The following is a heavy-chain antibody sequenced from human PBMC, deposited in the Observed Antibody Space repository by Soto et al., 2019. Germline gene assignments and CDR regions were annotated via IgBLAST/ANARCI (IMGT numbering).Heavy chain of an antibody. CDR2: ISSGNNFI. V-gene: IGHV3-48*01. D-gene: IGHD6-6*01. CDR1: GFTFSNYG. CDR3: ASGRPVDD. Sequence: PGGSLRLSCVASGFTFSNYGMNWVRQAPGKGLEWVSYISSGNNFIYYEDSVKGRFTISRDNAKNSLYLQMNSLRAEDTAVYYSASGRPVDDGGQGTLVTVPS. J-gene: IGHJ4*02.